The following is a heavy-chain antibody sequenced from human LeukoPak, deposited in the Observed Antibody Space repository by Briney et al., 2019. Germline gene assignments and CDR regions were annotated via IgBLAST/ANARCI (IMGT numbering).Heavy chain of an antibody. CDR1: GFTLSAYS. CDR3: ANANLGIYLNS. J-gene: IGHJ4*02. V-gene: IGHV3-23*01. CDR2: ISGSGGST. D-gene: IGHD3-16*01. Sequence: GGSLRLSCAASGFTLSAYSMNWVRQAPGKGLEWVSAISGSGGSTYYADSVKGRFTISRDNSKNTLYLQMNSLRAEDTAVYYCANANLGIYLNSWGQGTLVTVSS.